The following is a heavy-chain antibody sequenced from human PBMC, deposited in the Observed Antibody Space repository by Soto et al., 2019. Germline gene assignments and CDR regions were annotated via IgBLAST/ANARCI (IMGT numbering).Heavy chain of an antibody. CDR2: TYYRSKWYN. V-gene: IGHV6-1*01. D-gene: IGHD3-3*01. CDR3: ARDLDFWSGKTTEPYYYYGMDV. Sequence: LWQTLSLTLAVSGDSVSINSADWNWIRQSPSRGLEWLGRTYYRSKWYNDYAVSVKSRITINPDTSKNQFSLQLNSVTPEDTAVYYCARDLDFWSGKTTEPYYYYGMDVWGQGTTVTVSS. CDR1: GDSVSINSAD. J-gene: IGHJ6*02.